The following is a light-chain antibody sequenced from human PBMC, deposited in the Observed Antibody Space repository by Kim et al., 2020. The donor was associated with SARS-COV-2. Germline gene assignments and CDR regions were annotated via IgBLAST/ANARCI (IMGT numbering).Light chain of an antibody. CDR2: GKN. J-gene: IGLJ2*01. V-gene: IGLV3-19*01. CDR3: NARDSSGNHLV. CDR1: SLRSYY. Sequence: SSELTQDPAVSVALGQTVRITCQGDSLRSYYASWYQQKPGQAPVLVIYGKNNRPSGIPDRFSGSSSGNTASVNLTVAPAEDEAASYFNARDSSGNHLVFG.